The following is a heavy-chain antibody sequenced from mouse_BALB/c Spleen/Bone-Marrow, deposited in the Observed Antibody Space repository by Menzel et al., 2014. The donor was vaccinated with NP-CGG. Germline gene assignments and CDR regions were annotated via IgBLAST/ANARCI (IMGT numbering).Heavy chain of an antibody. CDR3: TRRRSLDY. CDR2: IYPGSGNT. CDR1: GYAFTHYW. Sequence: SLAVLAMPGASEEISCKASGYAFTHYWLCWVPPTPGHGLEWLGDIYPGSGNTYYNEKFKGKVTLTADKSSSTAYMQLSGLTSEDSAVYFCTRRRSLDYWGQGTTRTVAS. J-gene: IGHJ2*01. V-gene: IGHV1-63*01.